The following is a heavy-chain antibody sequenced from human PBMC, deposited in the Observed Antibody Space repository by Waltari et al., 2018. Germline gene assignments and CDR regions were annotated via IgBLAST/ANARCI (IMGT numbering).Heavy chain of an antibody. Sequence: EVQLVESGGGLVQPGGSLRLSCAASGFTFSSYAMSWVRQSPGKGLEWGSRMGGSGVTIFYEDAVKGRFVTSRDNSKNTLYLQMDSLRAEDTAIYYCAKSAAATIRFWYFDLWGRGTLVTVSS. CDR2: MGGSGVTI. D-gene: IGHD6-13*01. CDR1: GFTFSSYA. J-gene: IGHJ2*01. V-gene: IGHV3-23*04. CDR3: AKSAAATIRFWYFDL.